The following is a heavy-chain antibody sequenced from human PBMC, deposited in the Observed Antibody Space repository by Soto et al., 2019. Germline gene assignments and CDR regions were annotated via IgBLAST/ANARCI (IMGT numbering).Heavy chain of an antibody. CDR2: MYYSGST. Sequence: SETLSLTCTVSGGSISSSSYYWGWIRQPPGKGLEWIGSMYYSGSTYYNPSLKSRVTISVDTSKNQFSLKLSSVTAADTAVYYCARQYGGNSRFDPWGQGTLVTVSS. CDR3: ARQYGGNSRFDP. V-gene: IGHV4-39*01. J-gene: IGHJ5*02. CDR1: GGSISSSSYY. D-gene: IGHD2-21*02.